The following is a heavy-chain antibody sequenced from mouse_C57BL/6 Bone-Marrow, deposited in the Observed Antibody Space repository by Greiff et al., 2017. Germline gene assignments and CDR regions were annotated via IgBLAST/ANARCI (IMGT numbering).Heavy chain of an antibody. Sequence: QVQLQQPGAELAKPGASVKLSCKASGYTFTSYWMQWVKQRPGQGLEWIGEIDPSDSYTNYNQKFKGKATLTVDTSSSTAYMQLSSLTSEDSAVYYCASVPDYWGQGTSVTVSS. V-gene: IGHV1-50*01. CDR1: GYTFTSYW. J-gene: IGHJ4*01. CDR3: ASVPDY. D-gene: IGHD6-1*01. CDR2: IDPSDSYT.